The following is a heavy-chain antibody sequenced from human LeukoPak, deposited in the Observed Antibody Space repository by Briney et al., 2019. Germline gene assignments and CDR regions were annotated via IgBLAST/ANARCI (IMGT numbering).Heavy chain of an antibody. CDR1: GFTFSSYW. Sequence: GGSLRLSCAASGFTFSSYWKSWVRQAPGKGLEWVANIKQDGSEKYYVDSVKGRFTISRDNAKNSLYLQMNSLRAEDTAVYYCAREPHYYDSSGTDYWGQGTLVTVSS. J-gene: IGHJ4*02. V-gene: IGHV3-7*03. CDR2: IKQDGSEK. D-gene: IGHD3-22*01. CDR3: AREPHYYDSSGTDY.